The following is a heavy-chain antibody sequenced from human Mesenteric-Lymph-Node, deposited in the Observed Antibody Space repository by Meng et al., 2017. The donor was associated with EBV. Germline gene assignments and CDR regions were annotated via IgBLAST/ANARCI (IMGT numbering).Heavy chain of an antibody. Sequence: QGQPKEAGPGLVEPSGALALTCAVSGGSISSSNWWSWVRQPPGKGLACIGEIYHSGSTNYNPSLKSRVTISVDKSKNQFSLKLSSVTAADTAVYYCARVAYCSGGSCYLYYFDYWGQGTLVTVSS. CDR3: ARVAYCSGGSCYLYYFDY. CDR2: IYHSGST. J-gene: IGHJ4*02. V-gene: IGHV4-4*02. CDR1: GGSISSSNW. D-gene: IGHD2-15*01.